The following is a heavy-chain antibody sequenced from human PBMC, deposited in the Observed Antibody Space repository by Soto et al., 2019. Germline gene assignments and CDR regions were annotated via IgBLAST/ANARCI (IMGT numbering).Heavy chain of an antibody. J-gene: IGHJ6*02. D-gene: IGHD1-26*01. V-gene: IGHV4-31*03. CDR2: IYYSGST. Sequence: PSETLSLTCTVSGGSISSGGYYWSWIRQHPGKGLEWIGYIYYSGSTYYNPSLKSRVTISVDTSKNQFSLKLSSVTAADTAVYYCASGEIRWELLTNYYYYGMDVWGQGTTVTVSS. CDR3: ASGEIRWELLTNYYYYGMDV. CDR1: GGSISSGGYY.